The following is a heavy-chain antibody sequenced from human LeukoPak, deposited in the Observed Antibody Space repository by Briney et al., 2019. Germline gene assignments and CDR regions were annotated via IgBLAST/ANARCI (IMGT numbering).Heavy chain of an antibody. D-gene: IGHD3-22*01. CDR3: AKYRGYYDSSGPDY. CDR2: ISGSGTST. Sequence: PGGSLRLSCAASGFTFSSYEMSWVRQAPGKGLEWVSAISGSGTSTYYADSVKGRLTISRDNSKNTLYLQMNSLRAEDTAVYYCAKYRGYYDSSGPDYWGQGTLVTVSS. V-gene: IGHV3-23*01. CDR1: GFTFSSYE. J-gene: IGHJ4*02.